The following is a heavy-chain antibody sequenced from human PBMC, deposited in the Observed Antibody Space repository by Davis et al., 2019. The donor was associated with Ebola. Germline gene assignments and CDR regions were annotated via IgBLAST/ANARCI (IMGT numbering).Heavy chain of an antibody. D-gene: IGHD2-21*01. J-gene: IGHJ4*02. CDR2: IADSGDVT. V-gene: IGHV3-23*01. CDR1: GFTFSNYV. Sequence: GESLKISCAASGFTFSNYVMSWVRQAPGKGLEWVSLIADSGDVTDYADSVKGRFTVSRDNSKNTLYLQMNSLRAEATAVYYCAKSTSAPVMFDSWGQGTLVTVSS. CDR3: AKSTSAPVMFDS.